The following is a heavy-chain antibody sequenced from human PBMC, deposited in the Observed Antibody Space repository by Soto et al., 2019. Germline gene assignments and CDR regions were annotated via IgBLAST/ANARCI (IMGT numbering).Heavy chain of an antibody. Sequence: QLHLVQSGAVVKKPGASVTVSCSASGYPVTAYYMHWVRQAPGRGLEWMGGINPATGAAKYTQTFQGRVTMTRDTTPSTVFMELSGPTSADTAVFYCARGGGVGVAGSAAFDMWGQGTLVTVSS. D-gene: IGHD3-3*01. V-gene: IGHV1-2*02. CDR1: GYPVTAYY. CDR2: INPATGAA. CDR3: ARGGGVGVAGSAAFDM. J-gene: IGHJ3*02.